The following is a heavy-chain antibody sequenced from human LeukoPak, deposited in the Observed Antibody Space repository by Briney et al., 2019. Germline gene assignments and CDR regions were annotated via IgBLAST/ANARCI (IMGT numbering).Heavy chain of an antibody. CDR3: ARAGGDYGDYGYNYFDY. J-gene: IGHJ4*02. CDR1: GGSISSSNW. CDR2: IYHSGST. V-gene: IGHV4-4*02. Sequence: PSETLSLTCAVSGGSISSSNWWSWVRQPPGKGLEWIGEIYHSGSTNYNPSLKSRVTISVDKSKNQFSLKLSSVTAADTAVYYCARAGGDYGDYGYNYFDYWGQGTLVTVSS. D-gene: IGHD4-17*01.